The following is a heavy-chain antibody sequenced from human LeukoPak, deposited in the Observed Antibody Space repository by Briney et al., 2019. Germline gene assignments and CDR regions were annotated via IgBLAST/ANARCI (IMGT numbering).Heavy chain of an antibody. CDR3: ATGGAAVVLTVGFFQH. J-gene: IGHJ1*01. D-gene: IGHD6-13*01. Sequence: GGSLRLSCAASGFTVSSSHMNWVRQAPGKGLEWVSVIYRGGNAYYTDSVKDRFIISRDYSKNTVFLQMNNLEVEDTAVYYCATGGAAVVLTVGFFQHWGQGALVTVSP. V-gene: IGHV3-66*01. CDR1: GFTVSSSH. CDR2: IYRGGNA.